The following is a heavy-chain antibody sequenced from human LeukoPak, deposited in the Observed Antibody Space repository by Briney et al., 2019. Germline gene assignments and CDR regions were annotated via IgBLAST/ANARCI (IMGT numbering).Heavy chain of an antibody. CDR3: AKDVAYTFDY. Sequence: GGSLRLSCVTSGFPLSTYGVHWVRQAPGSGLEWVAYIHYDGYTTNYADSVKGRFTISRENSKNTLYLQMNSLRTEDTAVYYCAKDVAYTFDYWGQGTLVTVSS. V-gene: IGHV3-30*02. CDR1: GFPLSTYG. D-gene: IGHD3-16*01. CDR2: IHYDGYTT. J-gene: IGHJ4*02.